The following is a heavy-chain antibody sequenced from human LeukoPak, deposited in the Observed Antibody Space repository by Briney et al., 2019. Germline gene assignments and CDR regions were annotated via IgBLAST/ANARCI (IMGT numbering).Heavy chain of an antibody. CDR1: GGSISSDAYY. V-gene: IGHV4-39*07. Sequence: SETLSLTCTVSGGSISSDAYYWGWIRQPPGKGLEWIGTIYYTGSTYYNPSLKSRVTISLDTSKNQFSLKLNSVTAADTAVYYCARGNWRDQIDYWGQGTLVTVSS. CDR2: IYYTGST. J-gene: IGHJ4*02. CDR3: ARGNWRDQIDY. D-gene: IGHD1-20*01.